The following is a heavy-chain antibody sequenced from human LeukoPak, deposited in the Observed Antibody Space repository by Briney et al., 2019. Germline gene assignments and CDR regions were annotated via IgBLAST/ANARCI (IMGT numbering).Heavy chain of an antibody. CDR2: INPNSGGT. D-gene: IGHD3-22*01. J-gene: IGHJ4*02. CDR3: ARDPDTNYYDSSGSLSD. V-gene: IGHV1-2*02. CDR1: GYTFTSYD. Sequence: GASVKVSCKASGYTFTSYDINWVRQAPGQGLEWMGWINPNSGGTDYAQKFQGRVTMTRDTSISTAYMELSRLRSDDTAVYYCARDPDTNYYDSSGSLSDWGQGTLVTVSS.